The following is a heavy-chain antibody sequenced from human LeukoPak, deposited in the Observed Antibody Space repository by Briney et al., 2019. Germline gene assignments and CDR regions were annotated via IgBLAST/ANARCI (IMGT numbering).Heavy chain of an antibody. CDR1: GYTFTSYG. CDR3: ASRIAVDYGMDV. D-gene: IGHD6-19*01. CDR2: ISAYNGNT. Sequence: ALVKVSCKASGYTFTSYGISWVRQAPGQGLEWMGWISAYNGNTNYAQKLQGRVTMTTDTSTSTAYMELRSLRSDDTAVYYCASRIAVDYGMDVWGQGTTVTVSS. V-gene: IGHV1-18*01. J-gene: IGHJ6*02.